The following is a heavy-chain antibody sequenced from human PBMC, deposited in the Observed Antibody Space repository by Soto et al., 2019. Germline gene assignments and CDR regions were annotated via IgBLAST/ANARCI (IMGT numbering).Heavy chain of an antibody. V-gene: IGHV3-11*01. Sequence: PGGSLRLSCAASGFTFSDYYMSWIRQAPGKGLEWVSYISSSGSTIYYADSVKGRFTISRDNAKNSLYLQMNSLRAEDTAVYYCARDLGNIRVRVGELSDETDYMDVWGKGTTVTVSS. CDR2: ISSSGSTI. CDR1: GFTFSDYY. D-gene: IGHD3-16*02. CDR3: ARDLGNIRVRVGELSDETDYMDV. J-gene: IGHJ6*03.